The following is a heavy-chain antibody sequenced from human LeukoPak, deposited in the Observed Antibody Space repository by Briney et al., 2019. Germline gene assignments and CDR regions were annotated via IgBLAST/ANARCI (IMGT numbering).Heavy chain of an antibody. CDR3: ARAWDDSSGYPLDY. J-gene: IGHJ4*02. Sequence: SETLSLTCTVSGGSISSGDYYWSWLRQPPGKGLEWIGYIYYSGSTYYNPSLKSRVTISVDTSKNQFSLKLSSVTAADTAVYYCARAWDDSSGYPLDYWGQGTLVTVSS. V-gene: IGHV4-30-4*01. CDR2: IYYSGST. CDR1: GGSISSGDYY. D-gene: IGHD3-22*01.